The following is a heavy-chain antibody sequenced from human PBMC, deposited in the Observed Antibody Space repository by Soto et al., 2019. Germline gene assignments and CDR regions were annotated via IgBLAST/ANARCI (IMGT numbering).Heavy chain of an antibody. J-gene: IGHJ5*02. CDR1: GYTLTELS. Sequence: GASVKVSCKVSGYTLTELSMHWVRQAPGKGLEWVGGFDPEDGETIYAQKFQGRVTMTEDTSTDTAYMELSSLRSEDTAVYYCATLSRGVIITDWFDPWGQGTLVTVSS. V-gene: IGHV1-24*01. D-gene: IGHD3-10*01. CDR3: ATLSRGVIITDWFDP. CDR2: FDPEDGET.